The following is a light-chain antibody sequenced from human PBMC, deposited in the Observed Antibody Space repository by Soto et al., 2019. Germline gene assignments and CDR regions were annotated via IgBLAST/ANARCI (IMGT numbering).Light chain of an antibody. CDR3: SSSSSSSILV. J-gene: IGLJ2*01. V-gene: IGLV2-14*01. CDR2: DVS. Sequence: QSALTQPASVSGSPGQSITISCTGTSSDVGGYNYVSWFQQHPGKAPKLMIFDVSNRPSEVSNRFSGSKSANTAALTISGLQAEDEDDYYCSSSSSSSILVFGGGTQVTVL. CDR1: SSDVGGYNY.